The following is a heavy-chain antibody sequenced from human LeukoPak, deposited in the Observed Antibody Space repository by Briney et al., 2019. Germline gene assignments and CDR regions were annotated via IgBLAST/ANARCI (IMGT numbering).Heavy chain of an antibody. Sequence: PSETLSLTCTVSGVSISGYYWSWIRQPPGKGLEWIGYIYYSGSTNYNPSLKSRVTISVDTSKNQFSLKLRSVTAADTAVYYCARSNCGGDCYSAFDIWGQGTMVTVSS. CDR1: GVSISGYY. D-gene: IGHD2-21*02. CDR2: IYYSGST. J-gene: IGHJ3*02. V-gene: IGHV4-59*01. CDR3: ARSNCGGDCYSAFDI.